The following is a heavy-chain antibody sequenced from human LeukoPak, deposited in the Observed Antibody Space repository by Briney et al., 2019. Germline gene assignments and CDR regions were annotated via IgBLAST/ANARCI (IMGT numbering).Heavy chain of an antibody. V-gene: IGHV4-34*01. D-gene: IGHD6-13*01. Sequence: SEPLSLTCAVYGGSFSGYYWSWIRQPPGKGLEWIGEINHSGSTNYNPSLKSRVTISVDTSKNQFSLKLSSVTAADTAVYYCARGASRPIAAAGTQLGGYFDYWGQGTLVTVSS. J-gene: IGHJ4*02. CDR3: ARGASRPIAAAGTQLGGYFDY. CDR1: GGSFSGYY. CDR2: INHSGST.